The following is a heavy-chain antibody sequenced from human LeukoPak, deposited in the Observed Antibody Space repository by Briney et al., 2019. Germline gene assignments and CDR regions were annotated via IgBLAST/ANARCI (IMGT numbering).Heavy chain of an antibody. CDR3: ASPHPNYYGSGTYYRPAFDI. Sequence: PGASVKVSCKASGGTFSSYAISWVRQAPGQGLEWMGGIIPIFGTANYAQKFQGRVTLTADESTRTAYMELSSLRSEDTAVYYCASPHPNYYGSGTYYRPAFDIWGQGTMVTVSS. CDR1: GGTFSSYA. CDR2: IIPIFGTA. J-gene: IGHJ3*02. D-gene: IGHD3-10*01. V-gene: IGHV1-69*13.